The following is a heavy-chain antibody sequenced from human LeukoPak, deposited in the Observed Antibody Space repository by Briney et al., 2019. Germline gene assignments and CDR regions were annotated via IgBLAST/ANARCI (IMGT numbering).Heavy chain of an antibody. CDR3: ACPGIVGATHRFDY. CDR2: IYYSGST. V-gene: IGHV4-39*01. CDR1: GGSISSSSYY. J-gene: IGHJ4*02. Sequence: PSETLSLTCTVSGGSISSSSYYWGWTRQPPGKGLEWIGGIYYSGSTYYNPSLKSRVTISVDTSKNQFSLKLSSVTAADTAVYYCACPGIVGATHRFDYWGQGTLVTVSS. D-gene: IGHD1-26*01.